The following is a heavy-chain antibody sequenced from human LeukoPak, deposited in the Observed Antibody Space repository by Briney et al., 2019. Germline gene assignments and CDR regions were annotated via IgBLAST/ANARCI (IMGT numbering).Heavy chain of an antibody. Sequence: SQTLSLTCAISGDSVSRNRTAWNWIRQSPSRGLEWLGRTYYRSKWYNDYAVSVKSRITINADTSKNQFSLQLNSVTPEDTAVYYCARDGVVVAATPGRYYYYYMDVWGKGTTVTVSS. D-gene: IGHD2-15*01. V-gene: IGHV6-1*01. J-gene: IGHJ6*03. CDR1: GDSVSRNRTA. CDR3: ARDGVVVAATPGRYYYYYMDV. CDR2: TYYRSKWYN.